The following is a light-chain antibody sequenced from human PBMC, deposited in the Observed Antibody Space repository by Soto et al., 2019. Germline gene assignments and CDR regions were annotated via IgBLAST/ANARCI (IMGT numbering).Light chain of an antibody. CDR3: CSYVGSSTYV. CDR1: SSDVGTYNL. V-gene: IGLV2-23*01. J-gene: IGLJ1*01. Sequence: QSVLTLPASVSGSPGQSITISCTGTSSDVGTYNLVSWYQQHPGKAPKLMVYEGTKRPSGVSNRFSGSKSGNTASLTISGLQAEDEADYYCCSYVGSSTYVFGTGTKVTVL. CDR2: EGT.